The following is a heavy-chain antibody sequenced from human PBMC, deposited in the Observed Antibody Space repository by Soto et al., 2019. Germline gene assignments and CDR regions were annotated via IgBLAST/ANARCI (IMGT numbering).Heavy chain of an antibody. CDR2: ISAYNGNT. CDR3: VRDEISSAGLDP. J-gene: IGHJ5*02. Sequence: GASVKVSCKASGYTFTSYGISWVRQAPGQGLEWMGWISAYNGNTNYAQNFQGRVTMTSDTPTSTAYMELRSLRSDDTAFYYCVRDEISSAGLDPWGQGTLVTVSS. V-gene: IGHV1-18*01. CDR1: GYTFTSYG.